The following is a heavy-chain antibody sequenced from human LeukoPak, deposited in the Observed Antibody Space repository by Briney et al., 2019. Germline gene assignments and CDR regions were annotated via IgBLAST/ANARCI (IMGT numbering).Heavy chain of an antibody. V-gene: IGHV1-2*02. CDR3: ARDDLTVGSAGGDY. J-gene: IGHJ4*02. CDR2: INPNSGGT. CDR1: GYTFTSYD. D-gene: IGHD4-11*01. Sequence: GASVKVSCKASGYTFTSYDINWVRQATGQGLEWMGWINPNSGGTNYAQKFQGRVTMTRDTSISTAYMELSRLRSDDTAVYYCARDDLTVGSAGGDYWGQGTLVTVSS.